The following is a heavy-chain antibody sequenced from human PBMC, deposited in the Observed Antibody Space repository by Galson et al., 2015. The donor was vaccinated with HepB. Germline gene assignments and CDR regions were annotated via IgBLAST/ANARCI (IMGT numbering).Heavy chain of an antibody. CDR2: ISYDGNNK. CDR3: VKDAHDFWSGYSPLGYYMDV. D-gene: IGHD3-3*01. J-gene: IGHJ6*03. CDR1: GFTFSNYG. V-gene: IGHV3-30*18. Sequence: SLRLSCAASGFTFSNYGMHWVRQIPGKGLEGVAVISYDGNNKYYADSGKGRFTISRENSKSTLFLQMNSLRAEDTAIYYCVKDAHDFWSGYSPLGYYMDVWGKGTTVTVSS.